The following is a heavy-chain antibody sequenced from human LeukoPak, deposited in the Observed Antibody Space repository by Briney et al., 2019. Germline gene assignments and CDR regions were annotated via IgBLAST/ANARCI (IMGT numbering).Heavy chain of an antibody. CDR3: ARDLGTYYYDSSGYYFDY. D-gene: IGHD3-22*01. J-gene: IGHJ4*02. Sequence: ASVKVSCKASGGTFSSYAISWVRQAPGQGLEWMGWISAYNGNTNYAQKLQGRVTMTTDTSTSTAYMELRSLRPDDTAVYYCARDLGTYYYDSSGYYFDYWGQGTLVTVSS. CDR2: ISAYNGNT. CDR1: GGTFSSYA. V-gene: IGHV1-18*01.